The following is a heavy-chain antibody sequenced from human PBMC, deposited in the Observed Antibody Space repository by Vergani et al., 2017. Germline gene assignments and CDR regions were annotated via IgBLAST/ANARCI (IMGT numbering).Heavy chain of an antibody. CDR1: GFTFSSYA. CDR3: ARAVGYCSGGSCYHDAFDI. CDR2: IGTAGDT. V-gene: IGHV3-13*01. Sequence: EVQLLESGGGLVQPGGSLRLSCAASGFTFSSYAMSWVRQAPGKGLEWVSAIGTAGDTYYPGSVKGRFTISRENAKNSLYLQMNSLRAGDTAVYYCARAVGYCSGGSCYHDAFDIWGQGTMVTVSS. D-gene: IGHD2-15*01. J-gene: IGHJ3*02.